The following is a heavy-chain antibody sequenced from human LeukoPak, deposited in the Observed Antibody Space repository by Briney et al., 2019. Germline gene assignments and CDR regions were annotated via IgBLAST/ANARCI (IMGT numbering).Heavy chain of an antibody. Sequence: PGGSLRLSCAASGFXFSRYWMHWVRQAPGKGLEWVSRINSGGSSTNYADSVKGRFTISRDNAKNTLYLQMNSLRADDTAVYYCAAYYYDSSGYPFDYWGQGTLVTVSS. CDR2: INSGGSST. CDR3: AAYYYDSSGYPFDY. V-gene: IGHV3-74*01. D-gene: IGHD3-22*01. J-gene: IGHJ4*02. CDR1: GFXFSRYW.